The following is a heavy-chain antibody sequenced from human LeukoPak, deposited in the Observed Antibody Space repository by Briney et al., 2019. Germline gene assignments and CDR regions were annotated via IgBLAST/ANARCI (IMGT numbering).Heavy chain of an antibody. CDR2: IKGKSDGVTT. CDR1: GFTFSNAW. Sequence: GGSLRLSCAASGFTFSNAWMKWVREAPGKGVEWVGRIKGKSDGVTTDYPAPVKGRFTISRDDSKNTLFLQMNSLKTEDTAVYYCTTDRGLYDSSGYYYFATDIWGQGTMVTVSS. J-gene: IGHJ3*02. V-gene: IGHV3-15*01. CDR3: TTDRGLYDSSGYYYFATDI. D-gene: IGHD3-22*01.